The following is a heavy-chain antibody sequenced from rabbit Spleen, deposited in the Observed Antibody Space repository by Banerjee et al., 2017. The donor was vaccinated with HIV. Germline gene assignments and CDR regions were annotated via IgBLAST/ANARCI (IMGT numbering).Heavy chain of an antibody. J-gene: IGHJ4*01. CDR3: LREVLYAAYAGFGDATIYYFDL. Sequence: QSLEESGGDLVKPGASLTLTCKASGFSFSSGYDMCWVRQAPGKGLEWIACIYAGSSGNTYYASWAKGRFTISKTSSTTVTLQMTSLTAADTATYFCLREVLYAAYAGFGDATIYYFDLWGQGTLVTVS. D-gene: IGHD6-1*01. V-gene: IGHV1S40*01. CDR2: IYAGSSGNT. CDR1: GFSFSSGYD.